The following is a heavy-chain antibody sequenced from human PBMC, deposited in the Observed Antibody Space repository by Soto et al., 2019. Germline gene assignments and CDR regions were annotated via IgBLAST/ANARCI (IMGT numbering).Heavy chain of an antibody. CDR2: IFPSGTT. CDR1: GGSLSGATYS. J-gene: IGHJ4*02. V-gene: IGHV4-30-2*01. CDR3: ARSREFDY. Sequence: SETLSLTCGVSGGSLSGATYSWNWIRQPPGKGLEWIGYIFPSGTTYYNPSLRSRVTISIDVSKNQFSLSLRSLTAADTAVYYCARSREFDYWSQGTLVTVSS.